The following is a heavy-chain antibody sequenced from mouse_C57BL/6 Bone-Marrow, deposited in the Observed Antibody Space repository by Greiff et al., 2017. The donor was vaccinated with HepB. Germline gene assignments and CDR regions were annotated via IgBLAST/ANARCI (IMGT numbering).Heavy chain of an antibody. CDR1: GYAFSSSW. Sequence: VKLQQSGPELVKPGASVKISCKASGYAFSSSWMNWVKQRPGKGLEWIGRIYPGDGDTNYNGKFKGKATLTADKSSSTAYMQLSSLTSEDSAVYFCARGGYYYGSSYEPMDYWGQGTSVTVSS. CDR2: IYPGDGDT. CDR3: ARGGYYYGSSYEPMDY. V-gene: IGHV1-82*01. D-gene: IGHD1-1*01. J-gene: IGHJ4*01.